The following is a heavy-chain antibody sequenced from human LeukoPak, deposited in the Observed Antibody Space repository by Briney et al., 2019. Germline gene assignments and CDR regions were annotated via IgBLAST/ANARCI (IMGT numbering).Heavy chain of an antibody. CDR2: IYTSGST. D-gene: IGHD3-10*01. Sequence: PSETLSLTCTVSGGSISSYYWSWTRQPAGKGLEWIGRIYTSGSTNYNPSLKSRVTMSVDTSKNQFSLKLSSVTAADTAVYYCARDLLWFGELLTNWFDPWGQGTLVTVSS. CDR1: GGSISSYY. CDR3: ARDLLWFGELLTNWFDP. J-gene: IGHJ5*02. V-gene: IGHV4-4*07.